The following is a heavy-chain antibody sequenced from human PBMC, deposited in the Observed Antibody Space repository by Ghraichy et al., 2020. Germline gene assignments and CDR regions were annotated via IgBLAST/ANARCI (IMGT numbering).Heavy chain of an antibody. CDR3: ANGGRDTVTTVAVGDY. Sequence: GGSLRLSCAASGFTFSSYAMHWVRQAPGKGLEWVAVISYDGSNKYYADSVKGRFTISRDNSKNTLYLQMNSLRAEDTAVYYCANGGRDTVTTVAVGDYWGQGTLVTVSS. J-gene: IGHJ4*02. D-gene: IGHD4-17*01. CDR1: GFTFSSYA. V-gene: IGHV3-30*04. CDR2: ISYDGSNK.